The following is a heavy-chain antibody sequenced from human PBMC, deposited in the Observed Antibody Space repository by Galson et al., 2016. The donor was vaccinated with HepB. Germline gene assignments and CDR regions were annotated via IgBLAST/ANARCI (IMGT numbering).Heavy chain of an antibody. V-gene: IGHV5-51*01. CDR3: ARRDRDCSGGTCFSRNFDY. J-gene: IGHJ4*02. CDR2: IYPGHSDF. D-gene: IGHD2-15*01. CDR1: GYSCPNYW. Sequence: HSGAEVKKPGESLMIPCKTSGYSCPNYWIGWVRQMPGEGLEWMGIIYPGHSDFRYNSSFLGQVPISAHKSITTAYLQWGSLKASDSAIYFCARRDRDCSGGTCFSRNFDYWGQGTLVSVSS.